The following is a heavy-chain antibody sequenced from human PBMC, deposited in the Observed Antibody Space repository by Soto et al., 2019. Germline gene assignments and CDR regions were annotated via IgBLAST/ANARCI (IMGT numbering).Heavy chain of an antibody. Sequence: GGSLRLSCAASGFTFSNYGIHWVRQTPGKGLEWVAVISYDGSDKYYADSVKGRFTISRDNSKNTLYLQMNSLRAEDAAVYYCAKDPGGNYGLYYYYYYYMDVWGKGTTVTVSS. CDR3: AKDPGGNYGLYYYYYYYMDV. CDR1: GFTFSNYG. D-gene: IGHD4-4*01. CDR2: ISYDGSDK. J-gene: IGHJ6*03. V-gene: IGHV3-30*18.